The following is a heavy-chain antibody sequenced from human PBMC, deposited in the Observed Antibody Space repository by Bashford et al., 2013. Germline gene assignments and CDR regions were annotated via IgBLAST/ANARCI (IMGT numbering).Heavy chain of an antibody. Sequence: GSLRLSCAASGFTFSSYSMHWVRQAPGKGLEWVAAMWSDGRTKYYADSVKGRFTISRDNVADSLYLQMSSLRVEDTAIYYCVTGGYSGGYYGAWGQGTLVTVSS. CDR3: VTGGYSGGYYGA. J-gene: IGHJ5*02. V-gene: IGHV3-33*03. CDR1: GFTFSSYS. CDR2: MWSDGRTK. D-gene: IGHD1-26*01.